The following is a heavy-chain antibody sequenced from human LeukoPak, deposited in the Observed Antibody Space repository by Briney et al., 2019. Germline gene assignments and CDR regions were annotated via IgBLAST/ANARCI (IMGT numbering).Heavy chain of an antibody. CDR3: ARSTLCGGDSYPVH. J-gene: IGHJ4*02. CDR2: IWYDGTNK. D-gene: IGHD2-21*02. V-gene: IGHV3-33*03. Sequence: GGSLRLSCAASGFSFTSFGMHWVRQAPGKGLEWVALIWYDGTNKYYADSVKGRFTISRDNSKNTLFLQMNSLGAEDTAVYYCARSTLCGGDSYPVHWRQGTLVTVSP. CDR1: GFSFTSFG.